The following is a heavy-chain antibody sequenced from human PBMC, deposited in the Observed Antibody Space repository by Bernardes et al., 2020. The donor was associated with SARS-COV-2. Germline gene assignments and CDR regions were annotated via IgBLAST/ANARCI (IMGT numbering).Heavy chain of an antibody. CDR1: GFTFSSYS. Sequence: GSLRLSCAASGFTFSSYSMNWVRQAPGKGLEWVSYISSSSSTIYYADSVKGRFTISRDNAKNSLYLQMNSLRAEDTAVYYCARDQYPIWSGYYTMDYWGQGTLVTVSS. J-gene: IGHJ4*02. V-gene: IGHV3-48*04. D-gene: IGHD3-3*01. CDR2: ISSSSSTI. CDR3: ARDQYPIWSGYYTMDY.